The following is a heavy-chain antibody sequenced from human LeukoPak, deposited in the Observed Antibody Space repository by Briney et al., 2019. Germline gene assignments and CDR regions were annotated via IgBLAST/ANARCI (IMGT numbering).Heavy chain of an antibody. CDR3: ARGAYYYDSSGFYRPLDY. D-gene: IGHD3-22*01. V-gene: IGHV3-30*01. CDR2: ISYDGSNK. J-gene: IGHJ4*02. CDR1: GFTFSSYA. Sequence: GGSLRLSCAASGFTFSSYAVHWVRQAPGKGLEWVAVISYDGSNKYYADSVKGRFTIYRDNTKNTLYLQMNSLRAEDTAVYYCARGAYYYDSSGFYRPLDYWGQGTLVTVSS.